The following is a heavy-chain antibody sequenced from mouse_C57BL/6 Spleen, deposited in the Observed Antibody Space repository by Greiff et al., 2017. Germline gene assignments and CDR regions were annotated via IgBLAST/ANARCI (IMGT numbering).Heavy chain of an antibody. CDR3: AREGYYYGKDWYFDV. CDR2: IYPGSGNT. V-gene: IGHV1-76*01. CDR1: GYTFTDYY. D-gene: IGHD1-1*01. J-gene: IGHJ1*03. Sequence: VQLQESGAELVRPGASVKLSCKASGYTFTDYYINWVKQRPGQGLEWIARIYPGSGNTYYNEKFKGKATLTAEISSSTAYMQLSSLTSEDSAVYFCAREGYYYGKDWYFDVWGTGTTVTVSS.